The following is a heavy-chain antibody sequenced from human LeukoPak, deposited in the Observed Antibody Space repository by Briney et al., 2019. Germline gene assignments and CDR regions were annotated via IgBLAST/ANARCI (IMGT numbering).Heavy chain of an antibody. CDR2: INHSGST. Sequence: SETLSLTCAVYGGSFSGYYWSWIRQPPGKGLEWIGEINHSGSTNYNPSLKSRVTISVDTSKNQFSLKLSSVTAADTAVYYCARASAVAAASFSGYYYYMDVWGKGTTVTVSS. V-gene: IGHV4-34*01. D-gene: IGHD2-15*01. CDR1: GGSFSGYY. CDR3: ARASAVAAASFSGYYYYMDV. J-gene: IGHJ6*03.